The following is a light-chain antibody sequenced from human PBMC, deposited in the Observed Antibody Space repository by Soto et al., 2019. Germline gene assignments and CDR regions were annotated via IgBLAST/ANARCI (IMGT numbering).Light chain of an antibody. Sequence: AIQLTQSPSSLSASVGDRVTITCRASQDISSALAWYQQKPGKAPQLLIYDASSLKSGVPSRFSGSGSGTDFTLTISSLQPEDFATYSCQQFDSYPLTCGGGTKVEIK. J-gene: IGKJ4*01. V-gene: IGKV1-13*02. CDR2: DAS. CDR1: QDISSA. CDR3: QQFDSYPLT.